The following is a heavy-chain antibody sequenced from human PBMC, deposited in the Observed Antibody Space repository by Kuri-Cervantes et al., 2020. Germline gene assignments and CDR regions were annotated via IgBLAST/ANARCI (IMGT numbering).Heavy chain of an antibody. J-gene: IGHJ6*02. CDR3: ARAGTMVRTRMDV. V-gene: IGHV3-11*01. D-gene: IGHD3-10*01. CDR2: ISSSGSTI. CDR1: GFTFSDYY. Sequence: GESLKISCAASGFTFSDYYMSWIRQAPGKGLEWVSYISSSGSTIYYADSVKGRFTISRDNAKNSLYLQMSSLRAEDTAVYYCARAGTMVRTRMDVWGQGTTVTVSS.